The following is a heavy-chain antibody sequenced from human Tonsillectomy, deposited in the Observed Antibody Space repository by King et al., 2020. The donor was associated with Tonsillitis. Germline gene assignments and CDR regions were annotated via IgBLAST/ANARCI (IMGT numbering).Heavy chain of an antibody. CDR1: GFTFSNYG. CDR3: AKDPAYCGGDCYGAFDI. CDR2: IRYDGSNK. J-gene: IGHJ3*02. D-gene: IGHD2-21*02. V-gene: IGHV3-30*02. Sequence: VQLVESGGGVVQPGGSLRPSCAASGFTFSNYGMHWVRQAPGKGLEWVAFIRYDGSNKYYADSVKSRFTISRDNSKNTLYLQMNSLRAEDTAVYYCAKDPAYCGGDCYGAFDIWGQGTMVTVSS.